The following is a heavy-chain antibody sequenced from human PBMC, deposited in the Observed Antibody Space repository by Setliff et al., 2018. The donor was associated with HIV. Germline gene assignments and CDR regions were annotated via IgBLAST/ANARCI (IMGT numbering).Heavy chain of an antibody. V-gene: IGHV4-59*01. J-gene: IGHJ4*02. CDR2: IYYSGST. CDR3: ARSPGVDTNMAFDY. Sequence: SETLSLTCTVSGDSIRGYYWSWIRQPPGKRLEWIGYIYYSGSTDYNPSLKSRVTISVDTSKSQVSLKLSSVTAADTAVYYCARSPGVDTNMAFDYWGRGTLVTVSS. D-gene: IGHD5-18*01. CDR1: GDSIRGYY.